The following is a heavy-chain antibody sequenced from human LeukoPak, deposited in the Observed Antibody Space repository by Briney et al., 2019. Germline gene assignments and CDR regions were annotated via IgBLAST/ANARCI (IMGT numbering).Heavy chain of an antibody. V-gene: IGHV4-38-2*01. CDR2: IYHSGST. J-gene: IGHJ4*02. D-gene: IGHD5-18*01. CDR3: ARSSYGYNYFGY. Sequence: KPSETLSLTCAVSGYSISSGYYWGWIRQPPGKGLEWIGSIYHSGSTYYNPSLKSRVTISVDTSKNQFSLKLSSVTAADTAVYYCARSSYGYNYFGYWGQGTLVTVSS. CDR1: GYSISSGYY.